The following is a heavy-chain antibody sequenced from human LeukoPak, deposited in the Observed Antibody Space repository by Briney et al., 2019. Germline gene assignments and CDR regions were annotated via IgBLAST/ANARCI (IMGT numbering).Heavy chain of an antibody. J-gene: IGHJ3*02. CDR3: ARKGVTTGAFDI. CDR1: GDSISSSSYY. D-gene: IGHD4-17*01. V-gene: IGHV4-39*07. Sequence: SETLSLTCIVSGDSISSSSYYWGWIRQPPGKGLEWIGSIYFSGSTYYNPSLKSRVTISVDTSKNQFSLKLSSVTAADTAVYYCARKGVTTGAFDIWGQGTMVTVSS. CDR2: IYFSGST.